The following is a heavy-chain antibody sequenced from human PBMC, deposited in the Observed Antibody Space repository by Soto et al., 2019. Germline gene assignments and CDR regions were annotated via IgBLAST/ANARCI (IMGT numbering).Heavy chain of an antibody. CDR2: IYYSGST. D-gene: IGHD2-2*01. CDR1: GGSISSYY. CDR3: AALGYCSSPSRRLCAFDI. Sequence: SETLSLTCTVSGGSISSYYWIWIRQPPGKGLEWIGYIYYSGSTNYNPSLKSRVTISVDTSKNQFSLKLSSVTAADTAVYYCAALGYCSSPSRRLCAFDIWGQGTMVTVSS. V-gene: IGHV4-59*08. J-gene: IGHJ3*02.